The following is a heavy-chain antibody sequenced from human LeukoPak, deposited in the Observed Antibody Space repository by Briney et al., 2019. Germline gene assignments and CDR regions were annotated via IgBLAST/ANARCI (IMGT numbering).Heavy chain of an antibody. D-gene: IGHD3-16*01. V-gene: IGHV3-23*01. J-gene: IGHJ4*02. CDR2: ISASGGST. Sequence: SGGSLRLSCAASGFTFSNHAMSWVRQAPGKGLEWVSTISASGGSTYYADSVKGRFTISRDNSKNTLYVQMKSLRAEDTAVYYCAKAGWGNTGIYYFGYWGQGTLVTVSS. CDR1: GFTFSNHA. CDR3: AKAGWGNTGIYYFGY.